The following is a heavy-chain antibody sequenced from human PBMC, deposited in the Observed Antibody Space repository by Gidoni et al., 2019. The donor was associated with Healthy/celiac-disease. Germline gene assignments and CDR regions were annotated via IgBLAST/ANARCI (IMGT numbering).Heavy chain of an antibody. CDR3: ARELKMATILFDY. D-gene: IGHD5-12*01. CDR1: GFTFSSYE. J-gene: IGHJ4*02. V-gene: IGHV3-48*03. CDR2: ISSSGSNI. Sequence: EVQLVESGGGLVQPGGSLRLSCAASGFTFSSYEMNWVRQAPGKGLEWVSYISSSGSNIYYADSLKGRFTIARENDKNSLYLQMKSRRAEDTAVYYCARELKMATILFDYWGQGTLVTVSS.